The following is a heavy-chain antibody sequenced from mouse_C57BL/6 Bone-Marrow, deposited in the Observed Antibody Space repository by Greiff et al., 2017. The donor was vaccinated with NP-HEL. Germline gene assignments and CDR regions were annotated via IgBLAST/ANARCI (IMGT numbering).Heavy chain of an antibody. CDR3: TIITTVVATDYFDY. J-gene: IGHJ2*01. D-gene: IGHD1-1*01. CDR2: IRLKSDNYAT. Sequence: EVQRVESGGGLVHPGGSMKLSCVASGFTFSNYWMNWVRQSPEKGLEWVAQIRLKSDNYATHYAESVKGRFTISRDDSKSSVYLQMNNLRAEDTGIYYCTIITTVVATDYFDYWGQGTTLTVSS. V-gene: IGHV6-3*01. CDR1: GFTFSNYW.